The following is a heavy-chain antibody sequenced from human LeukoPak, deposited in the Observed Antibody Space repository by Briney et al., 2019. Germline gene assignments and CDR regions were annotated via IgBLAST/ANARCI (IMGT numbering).Heavy chain of an antibody. CDR2: MYLSGTT. D-gene: IGHD3-22*01. J-gene: IGHJ4*02. CDR1: GDSINSLDL. CDR3: AGLVGRYSSGLYYYYFDY. V-gene: IGHV4-4*02. Sequence: SETLSLTCTVSGDSINSLDLWSWVCQPPGKGLAWIGEMYLSGTTHSNPSVKSRVTISIDKSKNQFFLNLSSVTAADTAVYYCAGLVGRYSSGLYYYYFDYWGQGTLVTVSS.